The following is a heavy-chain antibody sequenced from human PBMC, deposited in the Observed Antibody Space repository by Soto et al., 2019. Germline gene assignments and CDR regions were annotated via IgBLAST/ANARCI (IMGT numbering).Heavy chain of an antibody. CDR2: IIPIFGTA. CDR3: ARGKQQLVNWFDS. V-gene: IGHV1-69*13. D-gene: IGHD6-13*01. Sequence: SVKVSCKASGGTFSSYAISWVRQAPGQGLEWMGGIIPIFGTANYAQKFQGRVTITGDESTSTAYMELSSLRSEDTAVYYCARGKQQLVNWFDSWGQGTLVTASS. J-gene: IGHJ5*01. CDR1: GGTFSSYA.